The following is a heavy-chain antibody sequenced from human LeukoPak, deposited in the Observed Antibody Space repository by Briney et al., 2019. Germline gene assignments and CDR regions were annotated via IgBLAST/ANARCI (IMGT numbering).Heavy chain of an antibody. CDR1: GGSISSYY. Sequence: SETLSLTCTVSGGSISSYYWSWIRQPPGKELEWIGYIYYTGSTNYSPSLKSRVTMSVDTSKNQFSLILYSVSAADTAVYYCARHFDYWGQGTLVTVSS. CDR2: IYYTGST. J-gene: IGHJ4*02. CDR3: ARHFDY. V-gene: IGHV4-59*08.